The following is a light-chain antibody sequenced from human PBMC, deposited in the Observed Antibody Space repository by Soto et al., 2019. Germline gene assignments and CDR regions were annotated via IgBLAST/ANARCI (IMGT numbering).Light chain of an antibody. V-gene: IGKV1-5*03. CDR2: QAS. CDR3: QLYNTWSTWT. J-gene: IGKJ1*01. CDR1: QNIDTW. Sequence: DIQMTQSPSTLSACVGDRVTITCRASQNIDTWLAWYQQKPGKAPKLLIYQASSLESGVPSRFGGSGSGTEFTLTISSLQPDDFATYYCQLYNTWSTWTFGQGTKVEIK.